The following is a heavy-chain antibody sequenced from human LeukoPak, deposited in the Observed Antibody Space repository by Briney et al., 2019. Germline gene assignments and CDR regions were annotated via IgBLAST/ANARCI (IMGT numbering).Heavy chain of an antibody. Sequence: PGGSLRLSCVAYGFTFNTYVMHWVRQAPGKGLEWVALIWYDGSKTYYADSVKGRFTLSRDNSKNTLYLQINSLRVEDTAMYYCARAFSGSIGLDYWGQGTLVTVSS. CDR1: GFTFNTYV. V-gene: IGHV3-33*01. CDR2: IWYDGSKT. D-gene: IGHD1-26*01. J-gene: IGHJ4*02. CDR3: ARAFSGSIGLDY.